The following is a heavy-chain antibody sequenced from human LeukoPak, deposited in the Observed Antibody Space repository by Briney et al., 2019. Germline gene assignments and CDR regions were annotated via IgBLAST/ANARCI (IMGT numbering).Heavy chain of an antibody. J-gene: IGHJ4*02. CDR1: GFTFSSYW. V-gene: IGHV3-74*01. CDR2: INSDGSST. Sequence: PGGSLRLSCAASGFTFSSYWMHWVRQAPGKGLVWVSRINSDGSSTSYADSVKGRLTISRDNAKNTLYLQMNSLRAEDTAVYYCARREGLQSLYYFDYWGQGTLVTVSS. CDR3: ARREGLQSLYYFDY. D-gene: IGHD4-11*01.